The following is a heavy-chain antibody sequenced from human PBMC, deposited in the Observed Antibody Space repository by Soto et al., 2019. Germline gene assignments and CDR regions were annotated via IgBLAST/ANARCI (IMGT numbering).Heavy chain of an antibody. CDR2: IYWDDDK. CDR1: GFSLSTSRLS. D-gene: IGHD3-10*01. CDR3: AYTPEGASRIRGIGRYFQH. Sequence: QITLKESGPTLVKPTQSLTLTCTFSGFSLSTSRLSVAWIRQPPGKALEWLTLIYWDDDKRYSPSLKSRLTITKDTSKNQVVLTVTNVDPVDTGTYYCAYTPEGASRIRGIGRYFQHWGQGTLVIVSS. V-gene: IGHV2-5*02. J-gene: IGHJ1*01.